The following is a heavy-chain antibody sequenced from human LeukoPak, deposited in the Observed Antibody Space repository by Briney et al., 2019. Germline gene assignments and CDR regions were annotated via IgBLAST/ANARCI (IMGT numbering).Heavy chain of an antibody. D-gene: IGHD1-1*01. Sequence: PSETLSLTCAVYGGSFSGYSWTWIRQPPGKGLEWIGEIDRSGSTNYNPALKSRLTISVDTSKKQFSLKLSSVAAADTAVYYCARGSATGLAYWGQGTLVTVSS. CDR3: ARGSATGLAY. CDR2: IDRSGST. V-gene: IGHV4-34*01. CDR1: GGSFSGYS. J-gene: IGHJ4*02.